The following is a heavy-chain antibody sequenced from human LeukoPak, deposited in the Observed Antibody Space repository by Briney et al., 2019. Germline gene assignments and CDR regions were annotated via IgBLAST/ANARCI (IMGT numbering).Heavy chain of an antibody. CDR3: AREPSLIMTYSSDYNWFDP. J-gene: IGHJ5*02. D-gene: IGHD6-19*01. Sequence: GRSLRLSCAASGFTFSSYGMHWVRQAPGKGLEWVAVISYDGSNKYYADSVKGRFTISRDNSKNTLYLQMNSLRAEDTAVYYCAREPSLIMTYSSDYNWFDPWGQGTPVTVSS. V-gene: IGHV3-30*19. CDR1: GFTFSSYG. CDR2: ISYDGSNK.